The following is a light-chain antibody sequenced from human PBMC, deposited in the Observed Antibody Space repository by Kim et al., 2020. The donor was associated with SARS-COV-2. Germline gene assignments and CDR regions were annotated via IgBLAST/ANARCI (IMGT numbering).Light chain of an antibody. V-gene: IGKV1-5*03. Sequence: DIQMTQSPSTLSASVGDRVTITCRASQSISSWLAWYQQKPGKAPKLLIYKASSFESGVPSRLSGSGSGTEFTLTISSLQPDDFATYYYQQYKRYLDTLAQGPKREI. CDR1: QSISSW. CDR2: KAS. J-gene: IGKJ2*01. CDR3: QQYKRYLDT.